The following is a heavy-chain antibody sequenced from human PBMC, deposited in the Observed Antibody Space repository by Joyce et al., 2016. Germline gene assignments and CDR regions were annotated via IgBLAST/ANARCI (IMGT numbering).Heavy chain of an antibody. CDR3: ARARRGIILARGEMGEYLQH. CDR2: VNDRGRT. V-gene: IGHV4-34*01. Sequence: QVQLQEWGAGLLKPSETLSLTCAVYGGSLSGYYWSGIRQAPGMGLEWIGEVNDRGRTNYNPSRKGRATTSMDTSKNQFSLRLTTVTAADTAVYFCARARRGIILARGEMGEYLQHWGRGTVVIVSS. D-gene: IGHD3-10*01. CDR1: GGSLSGYY. J-gene: IGHJ1*01.